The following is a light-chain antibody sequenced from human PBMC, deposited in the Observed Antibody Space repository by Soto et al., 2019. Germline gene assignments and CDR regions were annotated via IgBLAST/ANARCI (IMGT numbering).Light chain of an antibody. Sequence: QSVLSQPGSVSWSPGHSITIACTGTSSNVGSYKLVSWYQQHPGKAPKLMIFEVNKRPSGVSNRFSGSKSGNTASLTISGLKVEDQADHYCCSSGGSHKYVFGTGTKVTVL. CDR2: EVN. J-gene: IGLJ1*01. V-gene: IGLV2-23*02. CDR3: CSSGGSHKYV. CDR1: SSNVGSYKL.